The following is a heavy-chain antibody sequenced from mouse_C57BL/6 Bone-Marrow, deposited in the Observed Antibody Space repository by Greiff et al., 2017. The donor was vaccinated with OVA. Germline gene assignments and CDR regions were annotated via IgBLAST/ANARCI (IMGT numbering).Heavy chain of an antibody. Sequence: QVQLQQPGAELVKPGASVKLSCKASGYTFTSYWMQWVKQRPGQGLEWIGEIDPSDSYTNYNQKFKGKATLTVDTSSSTAYMQLSSLTSEDSAVYYCAMGNWAFDYWGQGTTLTVSS. J-gene: IGHJ2*01. V-gene: IGHV1-50*01. CDR1: GYTFTSYW. CDR2: IDPSDSYT. CDR3: AMGNWAFDY. D-gene: IGHD4-1*01.